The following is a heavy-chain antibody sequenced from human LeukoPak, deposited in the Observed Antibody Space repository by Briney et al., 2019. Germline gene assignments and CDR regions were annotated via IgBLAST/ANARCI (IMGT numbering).Heavy chain of an antibody. CDR3: ARVPFSYCGGDCYFDY. D-gene: IGHD2-21*02. CDR2: INPNSGGT. Sequence: ASVKGSCKASGYTFTGYYMHWVRQAPGQGLEWMGWINPNSGGTNYAQKFQGRVTMTRDTSISTAYMELSRLRSDDTAVYYCARVPFSYCGGDCYFDYWGQGTLVTVSS. CDR1: GYTFTGYY. J-gene: IGHJ4*02. V-gene: IGHV1-2*02.